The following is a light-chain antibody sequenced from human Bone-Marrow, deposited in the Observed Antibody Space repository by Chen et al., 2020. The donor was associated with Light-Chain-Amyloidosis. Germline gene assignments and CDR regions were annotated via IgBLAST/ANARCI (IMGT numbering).Light chain of an antibody. V-gene: IGLV2-14*01. CDR1: SSDVGYYNY. CDR2: EVN. CDR3: SSYTSSSLPYV. J-gene: IGLJ1*01. Sequence: QSALTQPASVSGSPGQSITISCTGTSSDVGYYNYVSWYQQYPGKAPKLVMSEVNKRPSGVSNRFSGSKSGNTAFLTISRLQAEDEADYYCSSYTSSSLPYVFGTGTKVTVL.